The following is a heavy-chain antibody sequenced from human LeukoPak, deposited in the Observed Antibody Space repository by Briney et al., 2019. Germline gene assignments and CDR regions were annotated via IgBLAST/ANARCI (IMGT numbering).Heavy chain of an antibody. CDR3: AKTGWTTWYYYDSSGSSPDY. CDR2: ISGSGGST. J-gene: IGHJ4*02. Sequence: GGSLRLSCAASGFTFSSYAMRWVRQAPGKGLEWVSAISGSGGSTYYADSVKGRFTISRDNSKNTLYLQMNSLRAEDTAVYYCAKTGWTTWYYYDSSGSSPDYWGQGTLVTVSS. CDR1: GFTFSSYA. V-gene: IGHV3-23*01. D-gene: IGHD3-22*01.